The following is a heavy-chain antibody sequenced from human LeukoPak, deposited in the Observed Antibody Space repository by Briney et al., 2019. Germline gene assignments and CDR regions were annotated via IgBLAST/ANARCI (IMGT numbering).Heavy chain of an antibody. J-gene: IGHJ4*02. CDR2: ISFGGDNI. V-gene: IGHV3-48*03. CDR1: GFTFSNYE. Sequence: PGGSLRLSCAASGFTFSNYEMNWVRQAPGRGLEWVSYISFGGDNIYYADSVKGRFTISRDNAKKSLYLQMNSLRVEDTAVYYCARMEGIIDYWGQGTLVTASS. CDR3: ARMEGIIDY. D-gene: IGHD2/OR15-2a*01.